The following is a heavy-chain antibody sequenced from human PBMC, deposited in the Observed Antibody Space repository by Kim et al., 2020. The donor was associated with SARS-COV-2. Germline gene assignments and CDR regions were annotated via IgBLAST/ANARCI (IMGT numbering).Heavy chain of an antibody. Sequence: STYYEDSLEGRFTIYRVNSRNTLSLKMSSLRADDTAVYYCAKMTPNYFDYWGQGTPVTVSS. J-gene: IGHJ4*02. CDR3: AKMTPNYFDY. V-gene: IGHV3-23*01. CDR2: ST.